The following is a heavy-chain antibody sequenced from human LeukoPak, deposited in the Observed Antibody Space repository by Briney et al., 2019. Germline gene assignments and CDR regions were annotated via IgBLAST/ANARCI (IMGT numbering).Heavy chain of an antibody. V-gene: IGHV1-18*01. CDR2: ISAYNGNT. CDR3: ARGGRWESHTDY. D-gene: IGHD1-26*01. Sequence: ASVKVSCKASGYTFTDYGITWVRQTPTQGLQWMGWISAYNGNTNYAQDIQGRATMTTDKSTTTAYMELRNLRSDDTAVYYCARGGRWESHTDYWGQGTLVTVSS. CDR1: GYTFTDYG. J-gene: IGHJ4*02.